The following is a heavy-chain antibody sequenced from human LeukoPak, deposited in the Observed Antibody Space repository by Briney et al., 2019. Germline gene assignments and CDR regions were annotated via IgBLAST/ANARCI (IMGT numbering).Heavy chain of an antibody. V-gene: IGHV3-9*01. CDR1: GFTFSSYG. CDR3: AELGITMIGGV. J-gene: IGHJ6*04. CDR2: ISWNSGII. D-gene: IGHD3-10*02. Sequence: PGGSLRLSCAASGFTFSSYGMHWVRQVPGKGLEWVSGISWNSGIIVYADSVKGRFTISRDNAKNSLYLQMNSLRAEDTAVYYCAELGITMIGGVWGKGTTVTISS.